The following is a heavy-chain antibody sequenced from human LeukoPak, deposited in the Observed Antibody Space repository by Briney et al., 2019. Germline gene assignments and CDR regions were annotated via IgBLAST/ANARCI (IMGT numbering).Heavy chain of an antibody. V-gene: IGHV3-30*18. CDR1: GFTFSNYG. D-gene: IGHD2-2*01. J-gene: IGHJ4*02. CDR2: ISYDGSNK. Sequence: GRSLRLSCAASGFTFSNYGMHWVRQAPGPGLEWVAVISYDGSNKYYADSVKGRFTISRDKSKNTLYLQMNTLRPEDTAVHYCAKPRTSLVVVPAAMDNWGQGTLVTVSS. CDR3: AKPRTSLVVVPAAMDN.